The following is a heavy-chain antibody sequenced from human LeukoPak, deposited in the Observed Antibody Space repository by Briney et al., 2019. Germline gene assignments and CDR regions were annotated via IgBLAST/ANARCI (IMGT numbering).Heavy chain of an antibody. CDR2: IYTSGST. CDR1: GGSISSYY. D-gene: IGHD1-26*01. Sequence: SETLSLTCSVSGGSISSYYWGWIRQPAGKGLEWIGRIYTSGSTNYNPSLKSRVTMSVDTSKNQFSLKLSSVTAADTAVYYCAREGEVGATNFDYWGQGTLVTVSS. J-gene: IGHJ4*02. CDR3: AREGEVGATNFDY. V-gene: IGHV4-4*07.